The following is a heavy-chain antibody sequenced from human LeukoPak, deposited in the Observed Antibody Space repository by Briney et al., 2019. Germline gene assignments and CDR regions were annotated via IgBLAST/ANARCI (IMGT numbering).Heavy chain of an antibody. Sequence: SETLSLTCTVSDGSISSSSYYWGWIRQPPGKGLEWIGSIYYSGSTYYNPSLKSRVTISVDTSKNQFSLKLSSVTAADTAVYYCARWYCSSTSCSGIYYYYYMDVWGKGTTVTVSS. V-gene: IGHV4-39*01. CDR3: ARWYCSSTSCSGIYYYYYMDV. CDR2: IYYSGST. D-gene: IGHD2-2*01. J-gene: IGHJ6*03. CDR1: DGSISSSSYY.